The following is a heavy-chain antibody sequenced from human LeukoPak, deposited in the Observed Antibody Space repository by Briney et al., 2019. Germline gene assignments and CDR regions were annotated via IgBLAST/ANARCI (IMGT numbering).Heavy chain of an antibody. Sequence: PGGSLRLSCTASGFTFSDYYMSWIRQAPGKGLEWVSYISSSGSTICYADSVKGRFTISRDNSKNTLYLQMNSLRAEDTAVYYCARQVGLETRGRGFDYWGQGTLVTVSS. J-gene: IGHJ4*02. D-gene: IGHD3-3*01. CDR3: ARQVGLETRGRGFDY. V-gene: IGHV3-11*04. CDR1: GFTFSDYY. CDR2: ISSSGSTI.